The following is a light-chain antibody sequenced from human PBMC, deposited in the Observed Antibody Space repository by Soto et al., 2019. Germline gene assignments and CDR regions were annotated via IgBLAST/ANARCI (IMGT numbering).Light chain of an antibody. V-gene: IGKV1D-16*01. Sequence: DVLMTQSPSSLSASVGDRVTITCRASQDINSYLAWYQQKPGNPPKSLIYAASSLQTGVPSRFSGSESGTDFTLTINDLQPEDSATYYCQQYNIYPLTFGGGTKVEIK. CDR2: AAS. CDR3: QQYNIYPLT. CDR1: QDINSY. J-gene: IGKJ4*01.